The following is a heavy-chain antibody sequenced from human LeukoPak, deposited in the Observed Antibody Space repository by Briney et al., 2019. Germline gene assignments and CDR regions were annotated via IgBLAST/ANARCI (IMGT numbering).Heavy chain of an antibody. J-gene: IGHJ4*02. CDR2: VYISGTT. D-gene: IGHD5-24*01. V-gene: IGHV4-4*07. CDR3: ARDPWGWLQLYDY. CDR1: GGSISIYN. Sequence: SETLSLTCTVSGGSISIYNWSWIRQPAGKGLEWIGRVYISGTTNYNPSLKSRVTMSVDTSKNQFSLTLSSVTAADTAVYYCARDPWGWLQLYDYWGQGTLVTVSS.